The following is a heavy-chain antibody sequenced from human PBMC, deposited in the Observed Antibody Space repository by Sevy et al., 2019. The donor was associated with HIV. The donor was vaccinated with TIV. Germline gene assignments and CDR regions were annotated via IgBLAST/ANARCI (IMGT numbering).Heavy chain of an antibody. CDR2: ISYDGTNK. D-gene: IGHD1-26*01. Sequence: GGSLRLSCVASGFAFSTHAMHWVHQAPDKGLEWVAVISYDGTNKNYADSVKDRFTISRDNSKNTLYLQMNSLRADDTAVYYCAGEFTGWDLHLDYWGQGTLVTVSS. V-gene: IGHV3-30-3*01. CDR3: AGEFTGWDLHLDY. CDR1: GFAFSTHA. J-gene: IGHJ4*02.